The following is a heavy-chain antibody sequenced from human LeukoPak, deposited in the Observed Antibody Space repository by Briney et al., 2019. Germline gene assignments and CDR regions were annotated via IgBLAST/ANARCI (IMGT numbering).Heavy chain of an antibody. Sequence: PSETLSLTCTVSGGSISSYYWSWIRQPPGKGLEWIGYIYYSGSTNHNPSLKSRVTISVDTSKNQFSLKLSSVTAADTAVYYCARLLEYSSSLDYWGQGTLVTVSS. CDR3: ARLLEYSSSLDY. J-gene: IGHJ4*02. CDR1: GGSISSYY. CDR2: IYYSGST. V-gene: IGHV4-59*01. D-gene: IGHD6-6*01.